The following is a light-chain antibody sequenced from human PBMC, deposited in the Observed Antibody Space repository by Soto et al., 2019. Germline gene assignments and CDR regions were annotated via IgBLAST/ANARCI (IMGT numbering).Light chain of an antibody. J-gene: IGKJ3*01. Sequence: DIPLTQSPSFLSASIGDRVTITCRASQGISNYLAWYQQKPGKAPKLLIFAASTLQSGVPSRFSGSGSGTEFTLTISSLQPEDFATYWCLQFNSSPFTFGPGTKVDIK. CDR3: LQFNSSPFT. CDR1: QGISNY. CDR2: AAS. V-gene: IGKV1-9*01.